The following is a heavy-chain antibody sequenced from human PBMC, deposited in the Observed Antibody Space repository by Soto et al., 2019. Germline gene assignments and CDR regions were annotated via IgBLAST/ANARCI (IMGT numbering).Heavy chain of an antibody. D-gene: IGHD4-4*01. CDR3: AKTTVTSSYYGMDV. J-gene: IGHJ6*02. V-gene: IGHV4-30-4*01. Sequence: LCGGSISSGDYYWSWIRQPPGKGLEWIGYMYFSGSNYYNPSLKSRITISVDTSKNQFSLKLSSVTAADTAVYYCAKTTVTSSYYGMDVWGQGTTVTVSS. CDR2: MYFSGSN. CDR1: GGSISSGDYY.